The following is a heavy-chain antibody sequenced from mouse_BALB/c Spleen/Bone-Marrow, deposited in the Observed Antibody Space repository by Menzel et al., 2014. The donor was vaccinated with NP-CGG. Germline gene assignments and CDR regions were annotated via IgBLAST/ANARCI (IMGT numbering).Heavy chain of an antibody. D-gene: IGHD1-1*01. V-gene: IGHV1S81*02. CDR2: INPSNGGT. CDR3: SRHYYSTPSYAMDY. CDR1: GYTFTNYY. J-gene: IGHJ4*01. Sequence: QAHVKQPGAELVKPGASVKLSCKASGYTFTNYYIYWVKQRPGQGLEWIGGINPSNGGTKFNEKFKNKATLTIDKSSSTAYIQLSSLTSEDSAVYYYSRHYYSTPSYAMDYRGQGTSVTVPS.